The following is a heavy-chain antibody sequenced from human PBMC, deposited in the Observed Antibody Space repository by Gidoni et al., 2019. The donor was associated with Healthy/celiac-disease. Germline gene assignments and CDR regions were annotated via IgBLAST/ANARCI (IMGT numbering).Heavy chain of an antibody. D-gene: IGHD4-17*01. Sequence: EVQLVESGGGLVQPGGSRRLHCAASGLTVSSNYMTWVRQAPGKGLECVSVIYSGGSTYYADSVKGRFTISRDNSKNTLYLQMNSLRAEDTAVYYCASWSRDDYGDYWYFDLWGRGTLVTVSS. CDR3: ASWSRDDYGDYWYFDL. J-gene: IGHJ2*01. CDR2: IYSGGST. CDR1: GLTVSSNY. V-gene: IGHV3-66*02.